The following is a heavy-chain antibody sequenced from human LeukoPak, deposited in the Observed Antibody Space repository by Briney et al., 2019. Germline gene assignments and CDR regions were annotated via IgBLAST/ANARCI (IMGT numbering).Heavy chain of an antibody. D-gene: IGHD5-12*01. CDR3: ARDRFKGGYDYYYYGMDV. V-gene: IGHV1-46*01. CDR2: INPSGGSA. CDR1: GYTFTSYY. Sequence: ASVKVSCKAPGYTFTSYYMHWVQQAPGQGLEWMGIINPSGGSATYAQKFQGRVTMTRDTSTSTVYMELSSLRSEDTAVYYCARDRFKGGYDYYYYGMDVWGQGTTVTVSS. J-gene: IGHJ6*02.